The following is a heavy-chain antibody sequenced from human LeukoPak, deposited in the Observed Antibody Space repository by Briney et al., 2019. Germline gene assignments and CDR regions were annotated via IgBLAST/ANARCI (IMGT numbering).Heavy chain of an antibody. V-gene: IGHV3-30*18. J-gene: IGHJ3*02. CDR2: ISYDGSNK. D-gene: IGHD3-22*01. CDR1: GFTFSSYG. CDR3: AKDPYDSSGYYFPGAFDI. Sequence: PGGSLRLSCAASGFTFSSYGMHWVRQAPGKGLEWVAVISYDGSNKYYADSVKGRFTISRDNSKNTLYLRMNSLRAEDTAVYYCAKDPYDSSGYYFPGAFDIWGQGTMVTVSS.